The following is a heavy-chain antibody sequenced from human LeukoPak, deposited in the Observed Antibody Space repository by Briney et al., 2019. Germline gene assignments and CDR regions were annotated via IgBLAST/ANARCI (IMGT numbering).Heavy chain of an antibody. J-gene: IGHJ4*02. V-gene: IGHV3-33*01. Sequence: PGGSLRLSCAASGFTFSSYGMHWVRQAPGKGLEWVAVIWYDGSNKYYADSVKGRFTISRDNSKNTLYLQMNSLRAEDTAVYYCARDSGSGWYQYFDYWGQGTLVTVSS. CDR3: ARDSGSGWYQYFDY. CDR1: GFTFSSYG. CDR2: IWYDGSNK. D-gene: IGHD6-19*01.